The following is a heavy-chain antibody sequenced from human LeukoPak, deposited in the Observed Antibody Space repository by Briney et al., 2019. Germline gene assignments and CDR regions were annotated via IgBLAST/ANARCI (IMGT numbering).Heavy chain of an antibody. CDR3: ARPLLGGDYAFDAFDI. J-gene: IGHJ3*02. Sequence: GGSPRLSCAASGFTFSSYWMSWVRQAPGKGLEWVANIKQDGSEKYYVDSVKGRFTISRDNAKNSLYLQMNSLRAEDTAVYYCARPLLGGDYAFDAFDIWGQGTMVTVSS. CDR2: IKQDGSEK. D-gene: IGHD4-17*01. CDR1: GFTFSSYW. V-gene: IGHV3-7*01.